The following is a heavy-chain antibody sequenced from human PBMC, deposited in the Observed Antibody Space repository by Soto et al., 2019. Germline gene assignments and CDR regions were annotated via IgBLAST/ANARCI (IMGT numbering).Heavy chain of an antibody. CDR2: ISGGSAYI. Sequence: GGSLRLSCVGPGFIFSSYYMNWVRQAPGKGLEWVSSISGGSAYIYYADSVKGRSTISRDNAKNSLYLEMNSLRVEDTAVYYCVRVWRLVGRYGMDVWGQGTTVTVSS. V-gene: IGHV3-21*01. CDR1: GFIFSSYY. D-gene: IGHD6-25*01. J-gene: IGHJ6*02. CDR3: VRVWRLVGRYGMDV.